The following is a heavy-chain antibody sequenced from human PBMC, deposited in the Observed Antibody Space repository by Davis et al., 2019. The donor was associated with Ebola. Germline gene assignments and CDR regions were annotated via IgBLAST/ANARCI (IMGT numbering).Heavy chain of an antibody. CDR1: GFTFNDYS. J-gene: IGHJ6*02. Sequence: PGGSLRLSCAASGFTFNDYSMNWVRQAPGKALEWVSSISSDSRYKYYADSVKGRFTISRVNAKNSLYLQMNSLRAEDTAVYYCARDEQQLVLYGMDVWGQGTTVTVSS. CDR3: ARDEQQLVLYGMDV. V-gene: IGHV3-21*04. CDR2: ISSDSRYK. D-gene: IGHD6-13*01.